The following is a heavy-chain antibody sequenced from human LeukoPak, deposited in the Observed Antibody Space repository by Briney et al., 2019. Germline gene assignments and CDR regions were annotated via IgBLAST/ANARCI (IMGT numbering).Heavy chain of an antibody. CDR1: GFTFSSYS. CDR2: ISSSSSTI. V-gene: IGHV3-48*01. Sequence: GGSLRLSCAASGFTFSSYSMNWVRQAPGKGLEWVSYISSSSSTIYYADSVKGRFTISRDNAKNSLYLQMNSLRAEDTAVYYCARWGWFRGPPRHLYFDYWGQGTLVTVSS. J-gene: IGHJ4*02. D-gene: IGHD3-10*01. CDR3: ARWGWFRGPPRHLYFDY.